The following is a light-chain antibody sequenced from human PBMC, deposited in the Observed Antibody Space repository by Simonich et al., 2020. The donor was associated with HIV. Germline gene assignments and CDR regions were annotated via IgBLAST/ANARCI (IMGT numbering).Light chain of an antibody. J-gene: IGLJ2*01. Sequence: QSALTQPASVSGSPGQSITISCTGTSSDIGAYNYVSWYQQHPGKAPKLVIYDVSKRPSGVSNRFSGSKSGNTASLTISRVRAEDEADYYCSSYTGISTVVFGGGTKLTVL. CDR2: DVS. CDR3: SSYTGISTVV. V-gene: IGLV2-14*03. CDR1: SSDIGAYNY.